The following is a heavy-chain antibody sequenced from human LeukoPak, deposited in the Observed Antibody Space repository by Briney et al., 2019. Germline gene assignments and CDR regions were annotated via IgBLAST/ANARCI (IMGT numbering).Heavy chain of an antibody. CDR2: IYTSGST. CDR3: ARSRGYCSSTSCFRTIDY. J-gene: IGHJ4*02. Sequence: SETLSLTCTVFGGSISSYYWSWIRQPAGKGLEWIGRIYTSGSTNYNPSLKSRVTMSVDTSKNQFSLKLSSVTAADTAVYYCARSRGYCSSTSCFRTIDYWGQGTLVTVSS. CDR1: GGSISSYY. D-gene: IGHD2-2*01. V-gene: IGHV4-4*07.